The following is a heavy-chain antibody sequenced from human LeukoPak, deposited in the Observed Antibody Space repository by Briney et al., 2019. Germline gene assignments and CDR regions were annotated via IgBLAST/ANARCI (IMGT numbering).Heavy chain of an antibody. CDR3: ARFGSGSPQGKGDAFDI. CDR1: GYPFTSYA. D-gene: IGHD3-10*01. V-gene: IGHV1-18*01. J-gene: IGHJ3*02. CDR2: ISAYNGNT. Sequence: ASVKVSCKASGYPFTSYALHWVRQAPGQGLEWMGWISAYNGNTNYAQKLQGRVTMTTDTSTSTAYMELRSLRSDDTAVYYCARFGSGSPQGKGDAFDIWGQGTMVTVSS.